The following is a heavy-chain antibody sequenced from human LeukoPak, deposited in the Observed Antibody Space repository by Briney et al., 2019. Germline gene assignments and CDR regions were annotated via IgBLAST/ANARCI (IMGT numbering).Heavy chain of an antibody. CDR3: ARAPCEIGGYYPEYFRH. V-gene: IGHV3-74*01. J-gene: IGHJ1*01. D-gene: IGHD3-22*01. Sequence: GGSLRVSCAASGFTFSSYWMHWVRQAPGKGLVWVSRIKSDGKTNYADSVKGRFTISRDNAKNTVSLQMNSLRAEDTGVYYCARAPCEIGGYYPEYFRHWGQGTLVTVSS. CDR2: IKSDGKT. CDR1: GFTFSSYW.